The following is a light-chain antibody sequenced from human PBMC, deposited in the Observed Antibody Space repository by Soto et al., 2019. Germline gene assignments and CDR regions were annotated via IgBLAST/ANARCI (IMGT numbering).Light chain of an antibody. CDR2: EVS. Sequence: QSVRTQPAWVSGSPGQAITISCTGTSSDVGGYDFVSWYQQHAGRAPKLLIYEVSRRPSGVSNRFSGSKSGNTASLTISGLQAEDEADYYCSSYRGYYTRVFGTGTK. CDR1: SSDVGGYDF. CDR3: SSYRGYYTRV. V-gene: IGLV2-14*01. J-gene: IGLJ1*01.